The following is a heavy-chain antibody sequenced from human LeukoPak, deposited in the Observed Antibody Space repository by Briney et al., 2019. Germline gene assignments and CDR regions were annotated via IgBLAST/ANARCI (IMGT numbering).Heavy chain of an antibody. Sequence: GGSLRLSCAASGFAFSSYAMHWVRQAPGMGLEWVAAISYDGSNQYFVDSVKGRFTISRDNSRNTLYLQMNSLRPEDTALYYCARDSRSYSTGTEYWGQGTLVTVSS. J-gene: IGHJ4*02. CDR1: GFAFSSYA. CDR3: ARDSRSYSTGTEY. CDR2: ISYDGSNQ. V-gene: IGHV3-30-3*01. D-gene: IGHD3-10*01.